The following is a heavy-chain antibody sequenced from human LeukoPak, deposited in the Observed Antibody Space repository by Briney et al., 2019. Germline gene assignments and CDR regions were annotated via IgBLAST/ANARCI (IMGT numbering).Heavy chain of an antibody. V-gene: IGHV4-39*07. CDR3: ARDSVAAFDAFDI. D-gene: IGHD6-13*01. Sequence: SETLSLTCTVSGGSISSSSYYWGWIRQPPGKGLEWIGSVYYSGSTYYNPSLKSRVTISVDTSKNQFSLKLSSVTAADTAVYYCARDSVAAFDAFDIWGQGTMVTVSS. J-gene: IGHJ3*02. CDR1: GGSISSSSYY. CDR2: VYYSGST.